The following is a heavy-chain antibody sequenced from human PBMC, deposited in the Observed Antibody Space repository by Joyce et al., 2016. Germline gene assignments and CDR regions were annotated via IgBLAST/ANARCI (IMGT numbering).Heavy chain of an antibody. V-gene: IGHV1-2*02. CDR1: GYTLIDNY. CDR3: ARAAFYYDLWSGEFDY. J-gene: IGHJ4*02. Sequence: QVQLVQSVAEVKKPGASVKVSCKASGYTLIDNYIHWVRQAPGQGLEWMGWIKPNNGGTDCAKKFQGRVAMTRDTSISTVYMELSRLRSDDTAVYYCARAAFYYDLWSGEFDYWGQGTLVTVSS. D-gene: IGHD3-3*01. CDR2: IKPNNGGT.